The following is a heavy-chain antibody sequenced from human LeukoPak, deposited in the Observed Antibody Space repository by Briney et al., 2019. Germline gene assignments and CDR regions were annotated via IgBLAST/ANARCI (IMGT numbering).Heavy chain of an antibody. CDR2: INSDGSST. J-gene: IGHJ4*02. CDR1: GFTFSSYW. Sequence: GGSLRLSCAASGFTFSSYWMHWVRQAPGKGLVWVSRINSDGSSTSYADSVKGRFTISRDNAKNSLYLQMNSLRAEDTALYYCARDRFLRRPEPADYWGQGTLVTVSS. V-gene: IGHV3-74*01. D-gene: IGHD1-14*01. CDR3: ARDRFLRRPEPADY.